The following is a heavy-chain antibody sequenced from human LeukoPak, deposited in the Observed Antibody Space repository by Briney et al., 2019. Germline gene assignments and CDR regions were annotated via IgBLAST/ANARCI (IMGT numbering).Heavy chain of an antibody. V-gene: IGHV3-48*03. CDR1: EFTFSSYE. CDR3: AKDYSKTSYYGSGTYYRPNWFDP. D-gene: IGHD3-10*01. CDR2: ISSSGSTI. Sequence: GGSLRLSCAASEFTFSSYEMNWVRQAPGKGLEWVSYISSSGSTIYYADSVKGRFTISRDNAKNSLYLQMNSLRAEDTAVYYCAKDYSKTSYYGSGTYYRPNWFDPWGQGTLVTVSS. J-gene: IGHJ5*02.